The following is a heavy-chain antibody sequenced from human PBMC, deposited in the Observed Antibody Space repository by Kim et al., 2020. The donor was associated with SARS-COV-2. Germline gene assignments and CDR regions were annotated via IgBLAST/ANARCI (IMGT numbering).Heavy chain of an antibody. V-gene: IGHV1-3*01. CDR3: AILPTGEAFAY. D-gene: IGHD3-10*01. CDR2: INAANGNT. Sequence: ASVKVSCKASGYTFTANVIHWVRQAPGQRLEWLGWINAANGNTRYSQTFQDRVTITRDTSASTAYMELSSLRSEDTAVYYCAILPTGEAFAYWGQGTQVT. CDR1: GYTFTANV. J-gene: IGHJ4*02.